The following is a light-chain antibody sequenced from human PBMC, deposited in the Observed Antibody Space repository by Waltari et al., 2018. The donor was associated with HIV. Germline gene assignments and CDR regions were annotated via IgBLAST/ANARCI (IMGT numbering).Light chain of an antibody. Sequence: NFMLTQPHSVSESPGKTVTISCTRSSGSIARNYVQWYQQRPGSAPTTVIYEDKQRPSGVPDRFSGSIDSSSNSASLTISGLKTEDEADYYCQSYDSTNRVFGGGTKLTVL. J-gene: IGLJ3*02. CDR3: QSYDSTNRV. CDR1: SGSIARNY. CDR2: EDK. V-gene: IGLV6-57*03.